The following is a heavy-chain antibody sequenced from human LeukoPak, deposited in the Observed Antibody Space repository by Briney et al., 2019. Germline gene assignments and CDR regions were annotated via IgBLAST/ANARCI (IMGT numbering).Heavy chain of an antibody. CDR1: GYSFTRFW. V-gene: IGHV5-51*01. CDR3: ARGIVGATPYYFDY. Sequence: KRGESLKISCKGSGYSFTRFWIGWVRQMPGKGLEWMGIIYPGDSDTRNSPSFQGQVTISADKSTSTAYLQWSSLKASDTAMYYCARGIVGATPYYFDYWGQGTLATVPS. J-gene: IGHJ4*02. CDR2: IYPGDSDT. D-gene: IGHD1-26*01.